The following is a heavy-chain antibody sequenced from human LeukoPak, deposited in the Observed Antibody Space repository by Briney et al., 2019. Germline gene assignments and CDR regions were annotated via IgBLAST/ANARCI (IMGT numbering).Heavy chain of an antibody. D-gene: IGHD6-19*01. CDR1: GGTFSSYA. CDR2: IIPIFGTA. Sequence: SVKVSCKASGGTFSSYAISWVRQAPGQGLEWMGRIIPIFGTANYAQKFQGRVTITTDESTSTAYMELSSLRSEDTAVYYCARDGCLAVACEILVYWGQESLVTVSS. J-gene: IGHJ4*02. CDR3: ARDGCLAVACEILVY. V-gene: IGHV1-69*05.